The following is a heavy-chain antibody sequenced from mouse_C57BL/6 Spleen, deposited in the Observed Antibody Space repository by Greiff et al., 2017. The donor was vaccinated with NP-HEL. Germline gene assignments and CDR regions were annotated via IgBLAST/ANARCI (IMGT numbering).Heavy chain of an antibody. J-gene: IGHJ2*01. CDR1: GYTFTDYN. Sequence: EVQLQQSGPELVKPGASVKMSCKASGYTFTDYNMHWVKQSHGKSLEWIGYINPNNGGTSYNQKFKGKATLTVNKSSSTAYMELRSLTSEDSAVYYCARGYYGSSYPYFDYWGQGTTLTVSS. V-gene: IGHV1-22*01. CDR2: INPNNGGT. CDR3: ARGYYGSSYPYFDY. D-gene: IGHD1-1*01.